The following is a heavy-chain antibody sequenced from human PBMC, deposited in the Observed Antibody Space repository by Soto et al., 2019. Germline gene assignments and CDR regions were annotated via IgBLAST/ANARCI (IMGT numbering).Heavy chain of an antibody. CDR2: ISYEGSHT. V-gene: IGHV3-30*18. CDR3: AKEVHCGGGSCSWSEGFDY. Sequence: QVQLVESGGGVVQPGRSLRLSCAASGFIFSSYGMHWVRQAPGKGLEWVAVISYEGSHTNYADSVKGRFTITRDNSKNTLYLQMNSLRPEDTAVYYCAKEVHCGGGSCSWSEGFDYWGQGTLLTVSS. CDR1: GFIFSSYG. J-gene: IGHJ4*02. D-gene: IGHD2-15*01.